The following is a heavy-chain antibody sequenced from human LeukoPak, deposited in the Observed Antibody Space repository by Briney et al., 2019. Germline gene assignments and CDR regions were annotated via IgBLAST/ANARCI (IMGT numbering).Heavy chain of an antibody. V-gene: IGHV1-2*02. Sequence: GASVKVSCKASGYTFTGYSMHWVRQAPGQGLEWMGWINPNSGGTNYAQKFQGRVTMTRDTSISTAYMELSRLRSDDTAVYYCAGGFDSGGYYYQPYYYYYMDVWGEGTTVTVSS. J-gene: IGHJ6*03. CDR1: GYTFTGYS. CDR3: AGGFDSGGYYYQPYYYYYMDV. CDR2: INPNSGGT. D-gene: IGHD3-22*01.